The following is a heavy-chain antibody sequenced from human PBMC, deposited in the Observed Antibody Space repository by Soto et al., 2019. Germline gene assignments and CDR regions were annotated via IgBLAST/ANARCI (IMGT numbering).Heavy chain of an antibody. CDR2: IYYNGIA. CDR1: DGAFSSRSYV. Sequence: SEPLSLPCSVSDGAFSSRSYVWSWIRHYPVKCLEWIGYIYYNGIARYNPSLRSRVTISAVTSKNQFSLKLTSVTAADTAVYYCSTSSGYCSSSTCLLGRFDYWGQGTLVTVSS. CDR3: STSSGYCSSSTCLLGRFDY. J-gene: IGHJ4*02. D-gene: IGHD2-2*01. V-gene: IGHV4-61*01.